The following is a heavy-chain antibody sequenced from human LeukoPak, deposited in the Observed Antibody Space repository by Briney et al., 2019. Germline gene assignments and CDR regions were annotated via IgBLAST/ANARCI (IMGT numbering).Heavy chain of an antibody. V-gene: IGHV4-59*01. CDR1: GGPISSYY. D-gene: IGHD3-10*01. J-gene: IGHJ3*02. CDR2: IYYSGST. CDR3: ARVGDVSDAFDI. Sequence: PSETLSLTCTVSGGPISSYYWSWIRQPPGKGLEWIGYIYYSGSTNYNPSLKSRVTISVDTSKNQFSLKLSSVTAADTAVYCCARVGDVSDAFDIWGQGTMVTVSS.